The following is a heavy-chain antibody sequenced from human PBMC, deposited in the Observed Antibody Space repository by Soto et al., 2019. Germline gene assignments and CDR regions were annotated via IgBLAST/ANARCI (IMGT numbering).Heavy chain of an antibody. CDR3: AREVVPLINRFDP. J-gene: IGHJ5*02. CDR2: TYSAGGT. CDR1: GFTVSSNY. Sequence: EVQVVQSGGGLIQPGGSLRLSCAASGFTVSSNYMNWVRQAPGKGLEWVSVTYSAGGTKYADSVKGRFTISRDISKNTLYLQMNSLRVEDSAVYYCAREVVPLINRFDPWGQGALVTVSS. V-gene: IGHV3-53*01. D-gene: IGHD2-15*01.